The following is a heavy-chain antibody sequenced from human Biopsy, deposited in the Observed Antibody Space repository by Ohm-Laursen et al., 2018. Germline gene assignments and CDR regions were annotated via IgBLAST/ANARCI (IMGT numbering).Heavy chain of an antibody. V-gene: IGHV1-2*02. CDR2: INPKSGDT. D-gene: IGHD2-2*01. Sequence: SSVKVSCKPSGYTFTAFSVHWLRQAPGQGLEWMGWINPKSGDTDYPQNFQGRVSMTRDTSISTAYMDLSRLRSDDTAIYYCARGRRHCSGTCSRWYFDLWGRGTLVTVSS. J-gene: IGHJ2*01. CDR1: GYTFTAFS. CDR3: ARGRRHCSGTCSRWYFDL.